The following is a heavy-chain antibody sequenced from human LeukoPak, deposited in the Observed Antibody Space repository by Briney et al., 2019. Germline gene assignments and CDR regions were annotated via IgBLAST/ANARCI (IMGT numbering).Heavy chain of an antibody. J-gene: IGHJ4*02. V-gene: IGHV3-23*05. D-gene: IGHD4/OR15-4a*01. CDR2: IYSGTI. CDR3: ARRAGAYSHPYDF. CDR1: GFTFNTYA. Sequence: GGSLSLSCAASGFTFNTYAMSWVGQARGKGLEWVSFIYSGTIHYSDSVKGRFTISRDNSKNTLYLQMNSLRAEDTAVYYCARRAGAYSHPYDFWGQGTLVTVSS.